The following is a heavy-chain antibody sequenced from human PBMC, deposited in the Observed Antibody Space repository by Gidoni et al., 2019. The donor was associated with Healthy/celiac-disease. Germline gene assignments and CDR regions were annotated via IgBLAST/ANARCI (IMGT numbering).Heavy chain of an antibody. CDR3: AKVGLTNISGRKYYYYYMDV. CDR2: ISGSGGST. V-gene: IGHV3-23*01. J-gene: IGHJ6*03. D-gene: IGHD1-26*01. Sequence: EVQLLESGGGLVQPGGSLRLSCAASGFTFSSYAMSWVRQAPGKGLEWVSAISGSGGSTYYADSVKGRFTISRDNSKNTLYLQMNSLRAEDTAVYYCAKVGLTNISGRKYYYYYMDVWGKGTTVTVSS. CDR1: GFTFSSYA.